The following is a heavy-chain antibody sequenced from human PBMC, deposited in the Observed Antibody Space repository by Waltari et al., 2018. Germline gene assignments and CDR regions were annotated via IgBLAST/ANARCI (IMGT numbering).Heavy chain of an antibody. CDR2: IKKDGSEK. CDR1: GFTFSSYW. Sequence: EVQLVESGGGLVQPGGSLRLSCAASGFTFSSYWMSWFRQAPGKGLEWVANIKKDGSEKYYVDSVKGRFTISRDNAKNSLYLQMNSLRAEDTAVYYCARDPGRSGSYWFDYWGQGTLVTVSS. V-gene: IGHV3-7*01. J-gene: IGHJ4*02. D-gene: IGHD3-10*01. CDR3: ARDPGRSGSYWFDY.